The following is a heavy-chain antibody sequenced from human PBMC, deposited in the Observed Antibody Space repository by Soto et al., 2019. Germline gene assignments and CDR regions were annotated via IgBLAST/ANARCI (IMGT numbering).Heavy chain of an antibody. CDR2: IHPGDSDT. CDR3: TLSYGDSYYYYYGMDV. CDR1: GFSFSRYT. D-gene: IGHD4-17*01. V-gene: IGHV5-51*01. J-gene: IGHJ6*02. Sequence: EMQLVQSGAEVKKSGESLKISCVGSGFSFSRYTVGWVRQVPGKGLEWMGVIHPGDSDTIYSPSFQGQDTISADKSISTAYLQWSSLKASDTAMYYCTLSYGDSYYYYYGMDVWGQGTTVTVS.